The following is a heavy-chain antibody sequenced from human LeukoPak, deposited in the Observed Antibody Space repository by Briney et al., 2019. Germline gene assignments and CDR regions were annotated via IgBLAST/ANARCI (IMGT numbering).Heavy chain of an antibody. J-gene: IGHJ4*02. CDR1: GXSFSGYX. CDR2: INHSGST. CDR3: ARMSYHGVGWELLGPFDY. V-gene: IGHV4-34*01. D-gene: IGHD1-26*01. Sequence: SXXLSLTCXVYGXSFSGYXXSWIRQPPGKGLEWXGEINHSGSTNYNPSLKSRVTISVDTSKNQFSLKLSSVTAADTAVYYCARMSYHGVGWELLGPFDYWGQGTLVTVSS.